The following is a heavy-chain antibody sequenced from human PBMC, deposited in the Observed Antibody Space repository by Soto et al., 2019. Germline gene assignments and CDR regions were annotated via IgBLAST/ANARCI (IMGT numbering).Heavy chain of an antibody. D-gene: IGHD6-19*01. J-gene: IGHJ5*02. Sequence: QVQLVQSGADVKRPGASVTVSCKTSGHTFNVYYTHWVRQAPGQDLEWMGYINPNTGGTDYAEKFQGRVTITRDTSISTAYMELRSLRSDDTAVYYCARPSLGVSGLRSWGQGTLITVS. V-gene: IGHV1-2*02. CDR2: INPNTGGT. CDR1: GHTFNVYY. CDR3: ARPSLGVSGLRS.